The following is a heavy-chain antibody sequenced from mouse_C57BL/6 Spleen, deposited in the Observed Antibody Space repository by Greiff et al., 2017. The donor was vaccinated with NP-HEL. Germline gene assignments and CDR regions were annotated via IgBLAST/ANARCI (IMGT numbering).Heavy chain of an antibody. J-gene: IGHJ3*01. D-gene: IGHD2-2*01. CDR3: AEGYYGYDRGFAY. V-gene: IGHV1-50*01. CDR2: IDPSDSYT. CDR1: GYTFTSYW. Sequence: QVQLQQPGAELVKPGASVKLSCKASGYTFTSYWMQWVKQRPGQGLEWIGEIDPSDSYTNYNQKFKGKATLTVDTSSSTAYMQLSSLTSEDSAVYYCAEGYYGYDRGFAYWGQGTLVTVSA.